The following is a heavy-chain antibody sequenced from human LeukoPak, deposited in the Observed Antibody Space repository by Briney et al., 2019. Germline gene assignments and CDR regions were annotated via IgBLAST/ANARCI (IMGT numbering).Heavy chain of an antibody. D-gene: IGHD3-22*01. CDR2: INSDGSST. V-gene: IGHV3-74*01. J-gene: IGHJ3*02. CDR3: TRGSGYGLAFDI. CDR1: GFTFSSYW. Sequence: GGSLRLSCAASGFTFSSYWMHWVRQAPGKGLVWVSRINSDGSSTSYADSVKGRFTISRDNAGNTLYLQMNSLRAEDTAVYYCTRGSGYGLAFDIWGQGTMVTVSS.